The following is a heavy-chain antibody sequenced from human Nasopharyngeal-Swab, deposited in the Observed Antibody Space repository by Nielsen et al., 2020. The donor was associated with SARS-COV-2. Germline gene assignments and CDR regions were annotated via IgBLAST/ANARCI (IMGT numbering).Heavy chain of an antibody. V-gene: IGHV3-74*01. D-gene: IGHD3-22*01. CDR2: MNSDGSST. CDR1: GFTFSWHW. Sequence: GESLKISCAASGFTFSWHWMHWVRQAPGKGLVWVSRMNSDGSSTTYADSVKGRFTISRDNAKNTLYLQMNSLRAEDTAVYYCARVLDYYDSSGYDTWDVFALWGQWTMVTVSS. J-gene: IGHJ3*01. CDR3: ARVLDYYDSSGYDTWDVFAL.